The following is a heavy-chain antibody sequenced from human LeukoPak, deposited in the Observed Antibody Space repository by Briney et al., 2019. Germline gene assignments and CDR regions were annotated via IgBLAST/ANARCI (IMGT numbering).Heavy chain of an antibody. CDR3: ARVEWEYTAMVTGPRGMDV. CDR2: INPSGGST. Sequence: ASVTLCCKASGYTFTSYYMHWVRQAPGQGLEWMGIINPSGGSTSYAQKFQGRVTMTRDTSTSTVYMELSSLRSEDTAVYYCARVEWEYTAMVTGPRGMDVWGQGTTATVSS. CDR1: GYTFTSYY. V-gene: IGHV1-46*01. J-gene: IGHJ6*02. D-gene: IGHD5-18*01.